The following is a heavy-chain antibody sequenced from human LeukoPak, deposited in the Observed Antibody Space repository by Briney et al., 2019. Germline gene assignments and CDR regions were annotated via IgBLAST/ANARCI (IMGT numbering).Heavy chain of an antibody. CDR1: GFTVSSNY. V-gene: IGHV3-53*01. CDR2: VYTGGST. D-gene: IGHD6-13*01. CDR3: ARGLAAAGLYFDY. J-gene: IGHJ4*02. Sequence: GGSLRLSCAASGFTVSSNYITWVRQAPGKGLEWVSVVYTGGSTYSADSVKGRFTISRDNSKNTLYLQMNSLRAEDTAVYYCARGLAAAGLYFDYWGQGTLVTVSS.